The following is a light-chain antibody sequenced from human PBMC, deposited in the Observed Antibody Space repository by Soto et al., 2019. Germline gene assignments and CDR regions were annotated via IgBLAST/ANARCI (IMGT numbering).Light chain of an antibody. CDR2: EVT. J-gene: IGLJ2*01. Sequence: QSALTQPASVSGSPGQSITISCTGTSSDVGGYNYVSWYQQHPGKAPKIMIYEVTNRPSGVSNRFSGSKSGNTASLTISGLQAEDEADYYCSSYTTTSTLARFGGGTKLTVL. V-gene: IGLV2-14*01. CDR3: SSYTTTSTLAR. CDR1: SSDVGGYNY.